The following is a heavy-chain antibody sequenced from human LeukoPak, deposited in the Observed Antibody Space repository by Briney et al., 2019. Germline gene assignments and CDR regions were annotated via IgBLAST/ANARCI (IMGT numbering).Heavy chain of an antibody. CDR3: TSAVVVVAATDY. Sequence: GGSLKLSCAASGFTFSGSAMHWVRQASGKGLEWVGRIRSKANSYATAYAASVKGRFTISRDGSKNTAYLQMNSLKTEDTAVYYCTSAVVVVAATDYWGQGTLVTVSS. D-gene: IGHD2-15*01. V-gene: IGHV3-73*01. CDR2: IRSKANSYAT. J-gene: IGHJ4*02. CDR1: GFTFSGSA.